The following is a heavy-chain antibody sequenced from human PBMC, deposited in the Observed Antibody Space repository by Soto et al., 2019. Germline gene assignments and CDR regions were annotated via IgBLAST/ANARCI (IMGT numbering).Heavy chain of an antibody. Sequence: QVQLVQSGAEVKEPGASVRVSCKASGYTFINYDISWLRQATGQGLEWMGWMNPGSGKTGYANKFQGRIAMTRDASTSTAHLELPSLTSEDTAVYYCASMTSFGTLTWFGPWGQGTLVCVSS. J-gene: IGHJ5*02. CDR1: GYTFINYD. CDR2: MNPGSGKT. CDR3: ASMTSFGTLTWFGP. D-gene: IGHD3-16*01. V-gene: IGHV1-8*02.